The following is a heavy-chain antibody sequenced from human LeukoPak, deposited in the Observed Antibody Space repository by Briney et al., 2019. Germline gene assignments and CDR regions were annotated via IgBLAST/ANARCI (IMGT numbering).Heavy chain of an antibody. V-gene: IGHV3-7*01. CDR3: AKGGGSYYDGY. Sequence: GGSLRLSCAASGFTFNRYWMSWVRQAPGKGLEWVANIKEDGSDKFYVDSVKGRFTMSRDNAKNLVYLQMNSLRAEDTAVYYCAKGGGSYYDGYWGQGTLVTVSS. CDR1: GFTFNRYW. D-gene: IGHD1-26*01. J-gene: IGHJ4*02. CDR2: IKEDGSDK.